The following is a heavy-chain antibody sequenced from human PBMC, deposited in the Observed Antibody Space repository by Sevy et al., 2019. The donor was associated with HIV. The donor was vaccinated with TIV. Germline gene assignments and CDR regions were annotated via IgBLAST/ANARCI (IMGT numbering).Heavy chain of an antibody. CDR1: EFTFGSHA. V-gene: IGHV3-23*01. CDR3: AKTLQKLPFHPHYFDY. J-gene: IGHJ4*02. Sequence: GGSLRLSCAASEFTFGSHAMSWVRQAPGKGLEWVSSLSGGDDRTYYADSVKGRFTISRDSSKNTIFLQMNSLTSEDTAIFYCAKTLQKLPFHPHYFDYWGQGTLVTVSS. D-gene: IGHD2-21*02. CDR2: LSGGDDRT.